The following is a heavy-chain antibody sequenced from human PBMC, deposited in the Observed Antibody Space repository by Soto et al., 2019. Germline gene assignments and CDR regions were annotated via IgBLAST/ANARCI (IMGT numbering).Heavy chain of an antibody. CDR2: ISSSSSSYI. CDR3: ASVIVGRGCYDLSDAFDI. CDR1: GFTFSSYS. J-gene: IGHJ3*02. V-gene: IGHV3-21*01. Sequence: GGSLRLSCAASGFTFSSYSMNWVRQAPGKGLEWVSSISSSSSSYIYYADSVKGRFTISRDNDKYSLYLQMNSLRAEVTAVYYCASVIVGRGCYDLSDAFDIWGQGTMVTVSS. D-gene: IGHD1-26*01.